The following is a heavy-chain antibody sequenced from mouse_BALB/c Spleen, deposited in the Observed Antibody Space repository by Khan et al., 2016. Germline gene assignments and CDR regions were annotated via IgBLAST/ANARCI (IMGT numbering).Heavy chain of an antibody. J-gene: IGHJ3*01. CDR2: INPDSSTI. CDR1: GLDFSRYW. V-gene: IGHV4-1*02. Sequence: EVKLLESGGGLVQPGGSLKLSCAASGLDFSRYWMSWVRQAPGKGLEWIGEINPDSSTINYTPSLKDKFIISRDNAKNTLYLQMRKVRSEDTVLYYCARAGYYGYLVNWGQGTLVTVSA. CDR3: ARAGYYGYLVN. D-gene: IGHD1-1*01.